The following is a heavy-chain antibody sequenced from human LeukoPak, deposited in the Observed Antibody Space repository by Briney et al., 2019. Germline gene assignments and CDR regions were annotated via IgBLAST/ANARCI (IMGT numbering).Heavy chain of an antibody. Sequence: GGSLRLSCAASGFTFSSYSMNWVRQAPGKGLEWVSYISSSSSTIYYADSVKGRFTISRDNAKNSLYLQMSSLRVEDTGIYYCARRFCSRGTCYGGLFDTWGQGTLVTVSS. J-gene: IGHJ5*02. V-gene: IGHV3-48*04. CDR3: ARRFCSRGTCYGGLFDT. CDR1: GFTFSSYS. CDR2: ISSSSSTI. D-gene: IGHD2-15*01.